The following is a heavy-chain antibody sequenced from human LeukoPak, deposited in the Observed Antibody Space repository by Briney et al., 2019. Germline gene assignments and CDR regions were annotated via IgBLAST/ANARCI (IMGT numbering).Heavy chain of an antibody. CDR2: IKSKTDGGTT. Sequence: GGSLRLSCSASGFPFSSYAMHWVRQAPGKGLEWVGRIKSKTDGGTTDYAAPVKGRFTILRDDSKNTLYLQMNSLKTEDTAVYYCTFYGSGSFDYWGQGTLVTVSS. J-gene: IGHJ4*02. D-gene: IGHD3-10*01. CDR1: GFPFSSYA. V-gene: IGHV3-15*01. CDR3: TFYGSGSFDY.